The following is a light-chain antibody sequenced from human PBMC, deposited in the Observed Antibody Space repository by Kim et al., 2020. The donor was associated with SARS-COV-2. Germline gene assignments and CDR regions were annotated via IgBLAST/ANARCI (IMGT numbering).Light chain of an antibody. J-gene: IGKJ4*01. Sequence: IQLTQSPSSLSASVGDRVTITCRASQGISSFLAWYQQKPGKAPKLLFYAASSLRSGVPSRFSGSGSGTDFTLTISSLQPEDFATYYCQRLNSYPLTFGGGAKVEIK. CDR2: AAS. CDR1: QGISSF. V-gene: IGKV1-9*01. CDR3: QRLNSYPLT.